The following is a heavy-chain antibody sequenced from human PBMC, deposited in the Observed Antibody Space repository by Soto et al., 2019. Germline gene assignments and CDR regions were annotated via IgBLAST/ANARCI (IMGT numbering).Heavy chain of an antibody. Sequence: SDTLSLTCTVSGGSITTGGYYWSWIRQLPGKGLEWIGHRYYSESTYYNPSLKSRVSISLDTSKNQFSLKLSFVTAADTAMYYCARTKCSGGSCYSWSLDYWGQGTPVTVSS. V-gene: IGHV4-31*03. CDR1: GGSITTGGYY. D-gene: IGHD2-15*01. CDR2: RYYSEST. J-gene: IGHJ4*02. CDR3: ARTKCSGGSCYSWSLDY.